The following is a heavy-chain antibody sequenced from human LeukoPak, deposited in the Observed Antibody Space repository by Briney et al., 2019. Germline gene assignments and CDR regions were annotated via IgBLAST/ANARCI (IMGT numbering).Heavy chain of an antibody. Sequence: SVKVSCKASGGTFSSYAISWVRQAPGQGLEWMRGIIPIFGTANYAQKFQGRVTITADESTSTAYMELSSLRSEDTAVYYCARASRIAAAGPNWFDPWGQGTLVTASS. J-gene: IGHJ5*02. CDR3: ARASRIAAAGPNWFDP. V-gene: IGHV1-69*01. CDR2: IIPIFGTA. CDR1: GGTFSSYA. D-gene: IGHD6-13*01.